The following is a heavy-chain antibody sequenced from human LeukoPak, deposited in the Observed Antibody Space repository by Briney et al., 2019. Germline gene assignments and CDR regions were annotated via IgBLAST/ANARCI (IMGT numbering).Heavy chain of an antibody. D-gene: IGHD3-22*01. Sequence: PGGSLRLSCAASGFTFSSYEMNWVRQAPGKGLEWVSYIGSSGSTIYYADSVKGRFTISRDNAKNSLYLQMNSLRAEDTALYYCAKDIGPFKDDSSGFDYWGQGTLVTVSS. J-gene: IGHJ4*02. CDR2: IGSSGSTI. CDR3: AKDIGPFKDDSSGFDY. CDR1: GFTFSSYE. V-gene: IGHV3-48*03.